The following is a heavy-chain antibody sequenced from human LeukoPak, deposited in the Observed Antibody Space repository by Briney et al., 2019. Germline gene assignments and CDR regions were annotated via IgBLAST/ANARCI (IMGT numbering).Heavy chain of an antibody. CDR2: IKQDGSEK. J-gene: IGHJ4*02. CDR1: GFTFSSYW. Sequence: RGSLRLSCAASGFTFSSYWMSWVRQAPGKGLEWVANIKQDGSEKYYVDSVKGRFTISRDDAKNSLSLQMNSLRVDDTAVYYCARNQHWSRDIWGQGILVTVSS. V-gene: IGHV3-7*01. D-gene: IGHD2-8*02. CDR3: ARNQHWSRDI.